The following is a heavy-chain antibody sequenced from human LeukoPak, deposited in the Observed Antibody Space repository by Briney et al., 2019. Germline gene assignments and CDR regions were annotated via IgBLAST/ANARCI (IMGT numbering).Heavy chain of an antibody. Sequence: GGSLRLSCAASGFTFSSYGMSWVRQAPGKGLEWVSGISGSGGNTYYADSVKGRFTISRDNSKNTLYLQMNSLRAEDTAVYYCAKDDNYIRFLSWGQGTLVTVSS. CDR1: GFTFSSYG. J-gene: IGHJ5*02. V-gene: IGHV3-23*01. D-gene: IGHD3-16*01. CDR3: AKDDNYIRFLS. CDR2: ISGSGGNT.